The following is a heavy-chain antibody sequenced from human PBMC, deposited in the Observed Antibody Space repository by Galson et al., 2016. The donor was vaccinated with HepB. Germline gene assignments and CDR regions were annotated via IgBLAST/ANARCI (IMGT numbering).Heavy chain of an antibody. Sequence: SETLSLTCTVSGGSVTSGPYYWSWIRQPPGKGLEWIGYMYYSGSTNFNPSLKSRVTISIDTSKNQFSVKLSSVTAADTAIYFCARGTRPYSNCPPALDFWGQGTLVTVSS. CDR3: ARGTRPYSNCPPALDF. J-gene: IGHJ4*02. D-gene: IGHD4-11*01. CDR2: MYYSGST. V-gene: IGHV4-61*01. CDR1: GGSVTSGPYY.